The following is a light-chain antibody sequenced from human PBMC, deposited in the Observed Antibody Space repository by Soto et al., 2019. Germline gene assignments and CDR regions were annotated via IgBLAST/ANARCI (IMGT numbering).Light chain of an antibody. CDR3: QQYNSSPWT. Sequence: DIPMTQSPSTLSASVGDRVTITCRASQSIGSWLAWYQQKPGKAPKLLIYKASTLESGVPSRFSGSGSGTEFTLTISSLQPDDFATYYCQQYNSSPWTFGQGTKVEIK. V-gene: IGKV1-5*03. J-gene: IGKJ1*01. CDR2: KAS. CDR1: QSIGSW.